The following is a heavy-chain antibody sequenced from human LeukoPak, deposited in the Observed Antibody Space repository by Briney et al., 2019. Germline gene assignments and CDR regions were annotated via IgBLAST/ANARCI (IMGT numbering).Heavy chain of an antibody. V-gene: IGHV3-30-3*01. CDR3: ARFDEGFDY. Sequence: PGMSLRLSCAASGFTFSSYAMHWVRQAPGKGLEWVAVISYDGSNKYYADSVKGRFTISRDNSKNTLYLQMNSLRAEDTAVYYCARFDEGFDYWGQGTLVTVSS. J-gene: IGHJ4*02. CDR2: ISYDGSNK. CDR1: GFTFSSYA. D-gene: IGHD3-10*01.